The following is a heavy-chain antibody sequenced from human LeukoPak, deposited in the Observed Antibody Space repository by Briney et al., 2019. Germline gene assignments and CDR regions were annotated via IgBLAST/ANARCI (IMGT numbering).Heavy chain of an antibody. D-gene: IGHD1-7*01. CDR3: ARGYRLTGTTPSNWFDP. J-gene: IGHJ5*02. Sequence: GASAKVSCKASGYTFTSYGISWVRQAPGQGLEWMGWISAYNGNTNYAQKLQGRVTMTTDTSTSTAYMELRSLRSDDTAVYYCARGYRLTGTTPSNWFDPWGQGTLVTVSS. V-gene: IGHV1-18*01. CDR1: GYTFTSYG. CDR2: ISAYNGNT.